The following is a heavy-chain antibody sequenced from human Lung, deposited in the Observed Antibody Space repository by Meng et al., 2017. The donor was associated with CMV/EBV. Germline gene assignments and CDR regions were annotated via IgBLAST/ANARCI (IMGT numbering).Heavy chain of an antibody. CDR1: GFTFSSYT. V-gene: IGHV3-30-3*01. J-gene: IGHJ4*02. CDR3: ARDQGLRYVDWLFCD. Sequence: SCAASGFTFSSYTMHWVRQAPGKGLEWVAFITHDGSNKYYADSVKGRFTISRDNSKNSLYLQMNSLRAEDTAVYYCARDQGLRYVDWLFCDWGQGTLVTVSS. D-gene: IGHD3-9*01. CDR2: ITHDGSNK.